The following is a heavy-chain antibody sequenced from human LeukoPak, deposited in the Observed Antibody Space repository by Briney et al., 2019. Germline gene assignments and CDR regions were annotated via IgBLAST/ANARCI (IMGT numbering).Heavy chain of an antibody. V-gene: IGHV3-23*01. CDR3: AKRGVVAASGYYFDY. CDR1: GFSFSSYV. Sequence: TGGSLRLSCAVSGFSFSSYVMGWVRQAPGKGLEWVSSISGSGASRYYAASVEGRLTISRDNSKNTLFLQMNSLRAEDTAVYYCAKRGVVAASGYYFDYWGQGTLVTVSS. D-gene: IGHD6-13*01. CDR2: ISGSGASR. J-gene: IGHJ4*02.